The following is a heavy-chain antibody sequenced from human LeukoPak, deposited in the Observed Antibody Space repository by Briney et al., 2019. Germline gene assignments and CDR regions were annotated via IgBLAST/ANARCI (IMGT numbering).Heavy chain of an antibody. J-gene: IGHJ6*03. CDR3: ARLGYCSSTSCYGYYYYYYMDV. D-gene: IGHD2-2*01. CDR1: GFTFSSYW. Sequence: GGSLRLSCAASGFTFSSYWMSWVRQAPGKGLEWVANIKQDGSEKYYVDSVKGRFTISRDNAKNSLYLQMNSLRAEDTAVYYCARLGYCSSTSCYGYYYYYYMDVWGKGTTVSVSS. V-gene: IGHV3-7*01. CDR2: IKQDGSEK.